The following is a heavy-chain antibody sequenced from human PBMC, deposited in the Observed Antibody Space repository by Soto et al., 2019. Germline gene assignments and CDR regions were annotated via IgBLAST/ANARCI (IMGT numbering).Heavy chain of an antibody. CDR2: IIPILGIA. CDR1: GGTFSSYT. CDR3: ALSRGGNSFGAFDI. Sequence: GPPVKVSCKASGGTFSSYTISWVRQAPGQGLEWMGRIIPILGIANYAQKFQGRVTITADKSTSTAYMELSSLRSEDTAVYYCALSRGGNSFGAFDIWGQGTMVTVSS. J-gene: IGHJ3*02. V-gene: IGHV1-69*02. D-gene: IGHD2-21*02.